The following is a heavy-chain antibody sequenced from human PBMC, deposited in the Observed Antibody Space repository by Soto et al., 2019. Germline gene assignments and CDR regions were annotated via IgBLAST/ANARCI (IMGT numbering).Heavy chain of an antibody. V-gene: IGHV3-48*02. CDR3: ARDPADSFGIDY. D-gene: IGHD3-3*01. CDR1: GFTLTNHD. J-gene: IGHJ4*02. CDR2: INKRGVT. Sequence: EVHLVESGGGLVQPGGSLKLSCATSGFTLTNHDMNWVRQVPGKALEWVSYINKRGVTHYADSVMGRFTISRDIAKNSVYMEMKSLRDDDTAVYYCARDPADSFGIDYLGRGTLVTVSP.